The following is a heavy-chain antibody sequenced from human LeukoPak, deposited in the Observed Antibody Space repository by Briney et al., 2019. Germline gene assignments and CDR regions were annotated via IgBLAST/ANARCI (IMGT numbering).Heavy chain of an antibody. D-gene: IGHD3-10*01. J-gene: IGHJ4*02. Sequence: SETLSLTCTVSGGSISSYYWSWIRQPPGKGLEWIGYIHYSGNTNYNPSLKSRVTISLVTSKNQFSLKLSSVTATDTAIYYCARVYYHGTGSNYFDYWGQGTLVTVSS. V-gene: IGHV4-59*08. CDR3: ARVYYHGTGSNYFDY. CDR2: IHYSGNT. CDR1: GGSISSYY.